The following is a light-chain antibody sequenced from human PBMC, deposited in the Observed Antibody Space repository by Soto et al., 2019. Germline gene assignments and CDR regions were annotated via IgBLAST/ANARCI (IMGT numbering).Light chain of an antibody. Sequence: QSALTQPASVSGSPGQSITISCTGTSSDVGGYNYVSWYQQHPGKAPKLMIYEVSNRPSRVSNRFSGSKSGNTASLTISGLQAENEADYYCRSYTSSSTRVFGGGTKLSVL. CDR3: RSYTSSSTRV. V-gene: IGLV2-14*01. CDR2: EVS. CDR1: SSDVGGYNY. J-gene: IGLJ3*02.